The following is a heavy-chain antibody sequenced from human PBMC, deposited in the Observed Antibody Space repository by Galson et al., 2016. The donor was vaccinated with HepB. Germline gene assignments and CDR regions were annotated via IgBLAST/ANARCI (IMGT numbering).Heavy chain of an antibody. D-gene: IGHD6-19*01. V-gene: IGHV3-7*03. CDR1: GFTFSNYW. CDR2: IKQDGSEK. Sequence: SLRLSCAASGFTFSNYWMSWVRQAPGKGLEWVANIKQDGSEKYYVDSVKGRFTISRDNAKNSLYPQMTSLRAEDTAVYYCARENSSGWFWDYYYYGMDVWGQGTTVSVSS. J-gene: IGHJ6*02. CDR3: ARENSSGWFWDYYYYGMDV.